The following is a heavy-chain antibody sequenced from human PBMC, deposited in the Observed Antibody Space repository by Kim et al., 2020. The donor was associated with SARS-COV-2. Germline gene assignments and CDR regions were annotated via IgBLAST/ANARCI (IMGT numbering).Heavy chain of an antibody. Sequence: AQKVQGRVTMTRDTSTSTVYMELSSLRSEDTAVYYCARDIVVVPAAMGMDVWGQGTTVTVSS. CDR3: ARDIVVVPAAMGMDV. J-gene: IGHJ6*02. V-gene: IGHV1-46*01. D-gene: IGHD2-2*01.